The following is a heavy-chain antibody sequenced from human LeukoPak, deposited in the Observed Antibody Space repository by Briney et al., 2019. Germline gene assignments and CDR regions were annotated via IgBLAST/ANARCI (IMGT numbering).Heavy chain of an antibody. J-gene: IGHJ5*02. CDR1: GGSIRSFY. CDR3: AKNLGSFSSGGSCYQCDP. D-gene: IGHD2-15*01. CDR2: IFYSGST. V-gene: IGHV4-59*07. Sequence: SDTLSLTCTVSGGSIRSFYWSWIRQPPGKGLEWIGYIFYSGSTTYNPSLKSRVTMSVDTSKSQFSLRLSSVTAADTAVDYCAKNLGSFSSGGSCYQCDPWGQGTLVTVSS.